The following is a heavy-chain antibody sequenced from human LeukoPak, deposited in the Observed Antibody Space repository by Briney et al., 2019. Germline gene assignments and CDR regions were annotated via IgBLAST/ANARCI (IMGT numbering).Heavy chain of an antibody. J-gene: IGHJ6*03. Sequence: GASVKVSCKASGYTFTGYYMHWVRQAPGQGLEWMGWINPNTGGTNYAQNFQGRVTMTTHTSTSTAYLELRSLRSDDTAVYYCVREVSAANAGYMDVWGTGTTVTVSS. CDR3: VREVSAANAGYMDV. V-gene: IGHV1-2*02. D-gene: IGHD6-13*01. CDR2: INPNTGGT. CDR1: GYTFTGYY.